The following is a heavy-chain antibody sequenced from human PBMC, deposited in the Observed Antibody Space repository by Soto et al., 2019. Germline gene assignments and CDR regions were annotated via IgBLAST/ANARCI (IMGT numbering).Heavy chain of an antibody. CDR3: SRGHLAVVPVASWFYYMDV. D-gene: IGHD2-2*01. CDR2: INAGNGNT. V-gene: IGHV1-3*01. J-gene: IGHJ6*03. CDR1: GYTFTNYA. Sequence: ASVKVSCKASGYTFTNYAVHWVRQAPGQRLEWMGWINAGNGNTRFSQNLQGRVTITRDTSARTVYMELSSLRFEDMAVYFCSRGHLAVVPVASWFYYMDVWGKGTTVTVSS.